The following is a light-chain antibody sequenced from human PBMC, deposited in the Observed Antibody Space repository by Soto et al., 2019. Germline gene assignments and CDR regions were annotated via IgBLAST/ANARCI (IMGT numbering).Light chain of an antibody. CDR1: QSVSNN. V-gene: IGKV3-15*01. J-gene: IGKJ3*01. Sequence: EIVMTQSPATLSVSPGERATLSCRASQSVSNNLAWYQQKPGQAPRLLIYGASTRATGNPARFSGSGSGTEFTLTISSLQSEDFAVYYCQQYNNWPFTFGPGTKVDIK. CDR3: QQYNNWPFT. CDR2: GAS.